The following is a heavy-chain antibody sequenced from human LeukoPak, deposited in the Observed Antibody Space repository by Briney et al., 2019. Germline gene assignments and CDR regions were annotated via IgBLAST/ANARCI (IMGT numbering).Heavy chain of an antibody. CDR3: ARDRGYCSSTSCYVRSGIDY. D-gene: IGHD2-2*03. Sequence: PGGSLRLSCAASGFTFSSYSMNWVRQAPGKGLEWVSSFSSSSSYIYYADSVKGRFTISRDNAKNSLYLQMNSLRAEDTAVYYCARDRGYCSSTSCYVRSGIDYWGQGTLVTVSS. V-gene: IGHV3-21*01. CDR2: FSSSSSYI. CDR1: GFTFSSYS. J-gene: IGHJ4*02.